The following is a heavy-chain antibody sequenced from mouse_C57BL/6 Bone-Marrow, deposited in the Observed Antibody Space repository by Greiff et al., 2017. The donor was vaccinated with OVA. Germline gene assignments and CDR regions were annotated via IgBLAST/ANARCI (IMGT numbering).Heavy chain of an antibody. J-gene: IGHJ3*01. Sequence: VQLQQSGPGLVQPSQSLSITCTVSGFSLTSYGVHWVRQSPGKGLEWLGVIWSGGSTDDNAAFISRLSISKDNSKIQVFFKKNSLQADDTAIYYCARKLGRSWFAYWYQGTLVTVSA. CDR2: IWSGGST. CDR1: GFSLTSYG. V-gene: IGHV2-2*01. D-gene: IGHD4-1*01. CDR3: ARKLGRSWFAY.